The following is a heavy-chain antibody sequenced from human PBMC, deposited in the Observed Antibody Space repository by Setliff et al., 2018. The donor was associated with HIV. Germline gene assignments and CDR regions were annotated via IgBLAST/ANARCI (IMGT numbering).Heavy chain of an antibody. CDR3: ARHGGGYSYGSFDF. CDR1: GGSISPYY. Sequence: SETLSLTCTVSGGSISPYYWNWIRQTPGKGLEWIGYGYYSGSTNYNPSLKSRVTISVPPSKNKFSLRVNSVTAADTALYSCARHGGGYSYGSFDFWSQGTLVTVSS. D-gene: IGHD5-18*01. J-gene: IGHJ4*02. V-gene: IGHV4-59*08. CDR2: GYYSGST.